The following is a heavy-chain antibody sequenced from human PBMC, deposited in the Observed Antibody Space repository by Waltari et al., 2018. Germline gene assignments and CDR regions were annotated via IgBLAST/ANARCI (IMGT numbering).Heavy chain of an antibody. V-gene: IGHV1-69*04. Sequence: QVQLVQSGAEVKKPGSSVQVSCKASGGHFSSYAIRWVTQAPGQGLEWMGGIIPILGIANYAQKFQGRVTITADESTSTAYMELSSLRSEDTAVYYCASSTYYYDSSGYFVYWGQGTLVTVSS. CDR1: GGHFSSYA. D-gene: IGHD3-22*01. J-gene: IGHJ4*02. CDR3: ASSTYYYDSSGYFVY. CDR2: IIPILGIA.